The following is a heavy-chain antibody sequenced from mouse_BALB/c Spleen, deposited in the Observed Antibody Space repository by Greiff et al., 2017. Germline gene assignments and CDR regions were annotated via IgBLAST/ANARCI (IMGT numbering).Heavy chain of an antibody. Sequence: EVKLMESGGGLVQPGGSRKLSCAASGFTFSSFGMHWVRQAPEKGLEWVAYISSGSSTIYYADTVKGRFTISRDNPKNTLFLQMTSLRSEDTAMYYCARVLPYGHYAMDYWGQGTSVTVSS. D-gene: IGHD1-2*01. CDR3: ARVLPYGHYAMDY. V-gene: IGHV5-17*02. J-gene: IGHJ4*01. CDR2: ISSGSSTI. CDR1: GFTFSSFG.